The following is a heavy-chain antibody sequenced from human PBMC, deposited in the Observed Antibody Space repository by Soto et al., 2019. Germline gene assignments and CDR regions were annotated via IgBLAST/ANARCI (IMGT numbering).Heavy chain of an antibody. J-gene: IGHJ5*02. CDR1: GGSVSSGSYY. D-gene: IGHD3-9*01. V-gene: IGHV4-61*01. Sequence: TSETLSLTCTVSGGSVSSGSYYWSWIRQPPGKGLEWIGYIYYSGSTTYNPSLKSRVTISVDTSKNQFSLKLSSVTAADTAVYYCARVRAALVWFDPWGQGTQVTVSS. CDR2: IYYSGST. CDR3: ARVRAALVWFDP.